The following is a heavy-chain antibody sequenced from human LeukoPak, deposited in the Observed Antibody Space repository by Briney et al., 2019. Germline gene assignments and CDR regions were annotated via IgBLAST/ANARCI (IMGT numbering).Heavy chain of an antibody. CDR3: ARDYFYPMDV. CDR1: GFTFRIYW. J-gene: IGHJ6*02. V-gene: IGHV3-7*04. CDR2: IKHDGSEK. Sequence: SGGSLRLSCEASGFTFRIYWMSWVRQAPGKGLEWVANIKHDGSEKYYVDSVKGRFTISRDNAKNSLYLQMNSLRAEDTAVYYYARDYFYPMDVWGQGTTVTVSS.